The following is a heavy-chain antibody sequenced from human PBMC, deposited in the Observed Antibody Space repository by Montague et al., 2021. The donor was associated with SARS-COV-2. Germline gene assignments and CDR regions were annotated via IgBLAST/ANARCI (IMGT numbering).Heavy chain of an antibody. CDR1: GFSLSTSGVG. Sequence: PALVKPTQTLTLTCTFSGFSLSTSGVGVGWIRQPPGKALEWLALXYWDDDKRYSPSLKSRLTITKDTSKNQVVLTVTNMDPVDTATYYCARRRLRTGSFDYWGQGALVTVSS. D-gene: IGHD2-8*02. CDR2: XYWDDDK. J-gene: IGHJ4*02. CDR3: ARRRLRTGSFDY. V-gene: IGHV2-5*02.